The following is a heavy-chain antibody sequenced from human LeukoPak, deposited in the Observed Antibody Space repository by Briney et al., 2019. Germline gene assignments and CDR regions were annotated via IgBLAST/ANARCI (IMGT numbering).Heavy chain of an antibody. CDR2: ISSSSSTI. Sequence: GSLRLSCAASGFTFSSYAMTWVRQAPGKGLEWVSYISSSSSTIYYADSVKGRFTISRDNAKNSLYLQMNSLRAEDTAVYYCASPLWFGELSSLFDYWGQGTLVTVSS. CDR3: ASPLWFGELSSLFDY. J-gene: IGHJ4*02. V-gene: IGHV3-48*04. D-gene: IGHD3-10*01. CDR1: GFTFSSYA.